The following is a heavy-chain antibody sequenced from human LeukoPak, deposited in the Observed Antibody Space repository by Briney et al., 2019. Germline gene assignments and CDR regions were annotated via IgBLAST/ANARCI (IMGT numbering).Heavy chain of an antibody. Sequence: GGSVRLLCAASELTFNSNWMHCARHAPGEGRVWVSCINSDGSTTNYTDSVKGRFTIYRDNAKNTLYLQMNSLRAEDTAVYYCTSYTSGWNWGQGTLVTVSS. CDR1: ELTFNSNW. CDR2: INSDGSTT. V-gene: IGHV3-74*01. CDR3: TSYTSGWN. D-gene: IGHD6-19*01. J-gene: IGHJ4*02.